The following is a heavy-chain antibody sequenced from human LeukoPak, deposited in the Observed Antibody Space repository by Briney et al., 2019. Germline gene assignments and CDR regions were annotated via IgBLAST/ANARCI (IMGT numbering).Heavy chain of an antibody. J-gene: IGHJ4*02. CDR1: GFTFSSYG. CDR2: ISGSGGST. V-gene: IGHV3-23*01. CDR3: AKLLNEGTTYDH. Sequence: GGSLRLSCAASGFTFSSYGMSWVRQAPGKGLEWVSAISGSGGSTYYADSVKGRFTISRDNARYSLFLQMNSLRVEDTAVYFCAKLLNEGTTYDHWGQGALVTVSS. D-gene: IGHD1-1*01.